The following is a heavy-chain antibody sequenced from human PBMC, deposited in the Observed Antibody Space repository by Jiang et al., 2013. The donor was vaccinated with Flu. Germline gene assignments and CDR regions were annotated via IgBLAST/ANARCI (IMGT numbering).Heavy chain of an antibody. D-gene: IGHD2-21*02. Sequence: GSGLVKPSQTLSLTCTVSGGSINSGGVYWSWIRQHPGKGLEWIGYIYYSGSAYYNPSLKNRITISIDTSKNQFSLKLSSVTAADTAVYYCVRDGAYCTGVDCFPQVDYWGQGTSVTVSS. V-gene: IGHV4-31*03. CDR3: VRDGAYCTGVDCFPQVDY. J-gene: IGHJ4*02. CDR1: GGSINSGGVY. CDR2: IYYSGSA.